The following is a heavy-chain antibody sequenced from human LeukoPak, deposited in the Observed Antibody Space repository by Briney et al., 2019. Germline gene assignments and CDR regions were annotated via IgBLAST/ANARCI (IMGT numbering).Heavy chain of an antibody. D-gene: IGHD1-1*01. CDR1: GYTFTSYG. Sequence: ASVKVSCKASGYTFTSYGISWVRQAPGQGLEWMGWISAYNGNINYAQKIQGRVTMTTDTSTSTAYMELRSLRSDDTAVYYCARVGGTQYVDWFDPWGQGTLVTVSS. J-gene: IGHJ5*02. V-gene: IGHV1-18*01. CDR2: ISAYNGNI. CDR3: ARVGGTQYVDWFDP.